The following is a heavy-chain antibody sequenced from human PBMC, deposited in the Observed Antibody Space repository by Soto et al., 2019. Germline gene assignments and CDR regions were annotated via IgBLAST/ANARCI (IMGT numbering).Heavy chain of an antibody. Sequence: PSETLSLTCTVSGGSISSSSYYWGWILQPPGKGLEWIGSIYYSGSAYYNPSLKSRVTISVDTSKNQFSLKLSSVTAADTAVYYCARQSNVLRYFDWLSYYMDVWGKGTTVTVSS. V-gene: IGHV4-39*01. CDR1: GGSISSSSYY. CDR3: ARQSNVLRYFDWLSYYMDV. CDR2: IYYSGSA. J-gene: IGHJ6*03. D-gene: IGHD3-9*01.